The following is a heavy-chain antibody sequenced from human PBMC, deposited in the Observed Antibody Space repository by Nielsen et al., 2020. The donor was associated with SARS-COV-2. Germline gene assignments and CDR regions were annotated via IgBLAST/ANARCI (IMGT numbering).Heavy chain of an antibody. Sequence: WIRQPPGKGLEWIGSIYYSGSTYYNPSLKSRVTISVDTSKNQFSLKLSSVTAADTAVYYCARRGGYYGSGSYDYWGQGTLVTVSS. CDR3: ARRGGYYGSGSYDY. J-gene: IGHJ4*02. V-gene: IGHV4-39*01. D-gene: IGHD3-10*01. CDR2: IYYSGST.